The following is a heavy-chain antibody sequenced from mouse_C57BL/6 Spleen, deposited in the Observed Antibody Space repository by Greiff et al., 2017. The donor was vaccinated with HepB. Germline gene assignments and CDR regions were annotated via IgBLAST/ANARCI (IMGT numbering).Heavy chain of an antibody. Sequence: QVQLQQPGTELVKPGASVKLSCKASGYTFTSYWMHWVKQRPGQGLEWIGNINPSNGGTNYNEKFKSKATLTVDKSSSTAYMQLSSLTSEDSAVYYCARLGKLTGTSWYFDVWGTGTTVTVSS. D-gene: IGHD4-1*01. CDR1: GYTFTSYW. CDR2: INPSNGGT. J-gene: IGHJ1*03. V-gene: IGHV1-53*01. CDR3: ARLGKLTGTSWYFDV.